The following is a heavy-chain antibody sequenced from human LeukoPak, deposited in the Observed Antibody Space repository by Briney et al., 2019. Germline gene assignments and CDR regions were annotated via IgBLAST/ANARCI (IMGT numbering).Heavy chain of an antibody. D-gene: IGHD2-2*01. CDR2: IYPGDSDT. CDR1: GYSFTSYW. V-gene: IGHV5-51*07. J-gene: IGHJ5*02. Sequence: GESLKISCKGSGYSFTSYWIGWVHQMPGKGLKWMGIIYPGDSDTRYSPSFQGQVTISADKSISTAYLQWSSLKASDTAMYYCARRDGYCSSTSCPNWFDPWGQGTLVTVSS. CDR3: ARRDGYCSSTSCPNWFDP.